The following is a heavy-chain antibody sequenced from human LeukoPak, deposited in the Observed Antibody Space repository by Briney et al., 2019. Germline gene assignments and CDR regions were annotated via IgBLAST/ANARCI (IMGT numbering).Heavy chain of an antibody. D-gene: IGHD5-12*01. CDR2: IIPIFGTA. CDR3: WAESGYEGTSIGTPRGIPFDY. Sequence: ASVKVSCKASGYTFTSYAISWVRQAPGQGLEWMGGIIPIFGTANYAQKFQGRVTITVDESTSTAYMELSSLRSEDTAVYYCWAESGYEGTSIGTPRGIPFDYWGQGTLVTVSS. J-gene: IGHJ4*02. V-gene: IGHV1-69*13. CDR1: GYTFTSYA.